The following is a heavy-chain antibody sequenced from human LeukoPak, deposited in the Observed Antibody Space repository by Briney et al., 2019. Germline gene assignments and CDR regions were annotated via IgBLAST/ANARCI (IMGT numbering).Heavy chain of an antibody. CDR2: INHSGST. CDR3: ARGAPKTTYSNYVSGYFDY. Sequence: SETLSLTCAVYGGSFSGYYWSWIRQPPGKGLEWIGEINHSGSTNYNPSLKSRVTISVDTSKNQFSLKLSSVTAADTAVYYCARGAPKTTYSNYVSGYFDYWGQGTLVTVSS. D-gene: IGHD4-4*01. V-gene: IGHV4-34*01. CDR1: GGSFSGYY. J-gene: IGHJ4*02.